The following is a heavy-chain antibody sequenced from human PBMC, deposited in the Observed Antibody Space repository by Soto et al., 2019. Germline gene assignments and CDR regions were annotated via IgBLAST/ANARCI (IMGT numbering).Heavy chain of an antibody. Sequence: GASVKVSCKASGGTFSSYVISWVRQAPGQGLEWMGGIIPIFGTANYAQKFQGRVTITADESTSTAYMELSSLRSEDTALYYCAKDNLGYSYGHTWFDPWGQGTLVTVSS. V-gene: IGHV1-69*13. CDR3: AKDNLGYSYGHTWFDP. CDR2: IIPIFGTA. J-gene: IGHJ5*02. D-gene: IGHD5-18*01. CDR1: GGTFSSYV.